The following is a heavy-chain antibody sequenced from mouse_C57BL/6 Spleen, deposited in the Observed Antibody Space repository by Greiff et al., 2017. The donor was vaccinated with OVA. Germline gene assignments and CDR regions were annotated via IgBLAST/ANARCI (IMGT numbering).Heavy chain of an antibody. Sequence: VQLQQPGAELVRPGSSVKLSCKASGYTFTSYWMHWVKQRPIQGLEWIGNIDPSDSETHYNQKFKDKATLTVDKSSSTAYMQLSSLTSEDSAVYYCAREKGYYDYDEGYAMDYWGQGTSVTVSS. J-gene: IGHJ4*01. CDR3: AREKGYYDYDEGYAMDY. D-gene: IGHD2-4*01. CDR2: IDPSDSET. V-gene: IGHV1-52*01. CDR1: GYTFTSYW.